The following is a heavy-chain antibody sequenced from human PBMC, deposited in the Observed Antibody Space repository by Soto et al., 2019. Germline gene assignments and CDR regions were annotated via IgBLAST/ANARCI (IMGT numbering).Heavy chain of an antibody. CDR3: AKDPGDSSADDGADY. D-gene: IGHD6-25*01. CDR1: GFTFSTYD. V-gene: IGHV3-30*18. J-gene: IGHJ4*02. CDR2: ISSDGSNE. Sequence: QVQLVESGGGVVQPGRSLRLSCAASGFTFSTYDMHWVRQAPGKGLEWVAVISSDGSNEYYADSVKGRFTISRDNSKNTLYVQMNSLRAEDTAVYYCAKDPGDSSADDGADYWGQGTLVTVSS.